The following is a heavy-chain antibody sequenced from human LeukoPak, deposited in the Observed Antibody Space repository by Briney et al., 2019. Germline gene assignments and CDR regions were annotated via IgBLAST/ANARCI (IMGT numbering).Heavy chain of an antibody. Sequence: GGSLRLSCAGSGFTFSSYVMHWVRQAPGKGLEWVAVISYDGSQKYYADSVKGRFTISRDNSNDTVYLQMNSLTAEDTAVYYCAKPVYSRGWYASTFDCWGQGTLVTVSS. D-gene: IGHD6-19*01. CDR3: AKPVYSRGWYASTFDC. CDR1: GFTFSSYV. V-gene: IGHV3-30*18. J-gene: IGHJ4*02. CDR2: ISYDGSQK.